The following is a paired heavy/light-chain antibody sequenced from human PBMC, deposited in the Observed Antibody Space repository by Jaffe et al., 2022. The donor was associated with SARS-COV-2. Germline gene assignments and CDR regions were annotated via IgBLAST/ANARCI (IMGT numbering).Light chain of an antibody. J-gene: IGKJ4*01. Sequence: ETVMTQSPATLSVSPGDRATLSCRASQSINSRLAWYQQKPGQAPRLLIYAASTRATGIPARFSGSESGADFTLTISSLQSEDSAVYYCQQYNDWPLTFGGGTKVEIK. CDR2: AAS. CDR3: QQYNDWPLT. V-gene: IGKV3-15*01. CDR1: QSINSR.
Heavy chain of an antibody. CDR2: ISDTGAFI. Sequence: EVQLLESGGGLVQPGGSLRLSCAASGFSLTNYAMSWVRQAPGKGLEWVSLISDTGAFIKYADSVKGRFTISRDSSRNTVFLEMHSLRAEDTAVYYCARDLSAGGGYIHYFGYWGQGDLVTVSS. J-gene: IGHJ4*02. D-gene: IGHD2-15*01. CDR3: ARDLSAGGGYIHYFGY. CDR1: GFSLTNYA. V-gene: IGHV3-23*01.